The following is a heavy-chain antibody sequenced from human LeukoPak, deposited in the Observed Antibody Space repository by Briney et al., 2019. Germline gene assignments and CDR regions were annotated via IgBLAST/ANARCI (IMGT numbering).Heavy chain of an antibody. CDR1: GGSISSSSYY. Sequence: ETLSLTCTVSGGSISSSSYYWGWIRQPPGKGLEWVSVIYSGGSTYYADSVKGRFTISRDNSKNTLYLQMNSLRAEDTAVYYCARYDFWEFYGMDVWGQGTTVTVFS. V-gene: IGHV3-66*01. J-gene: IGHJ6*02. D-gene: IGHD3-3*01. CDR2: IYSGGST. CDR3: ARYDFWEFYGMDV.